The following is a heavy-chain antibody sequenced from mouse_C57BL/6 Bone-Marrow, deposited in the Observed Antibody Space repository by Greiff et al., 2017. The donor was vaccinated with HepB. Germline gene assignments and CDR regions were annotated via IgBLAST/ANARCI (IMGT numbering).Heavy chain of an antibody. CDR1: GYTFTSYW. D-gene: IGHD2-12*01. J-gene: IGHJ2*01. CDR2: IYPGSGST. V-gene: IGHV1-55*01. Sequence: VKLQESGAELVKPGASVKMSCKASGYTFTSYWITWVKQRPRQGLEWIGDIYPGSGSTNYNEKFKSKATLTVDTSSSTAYMQLSSLTSEDSAVYYCARLCYGYYFDYWGQGTTLTVAS. CDR3: ARLCYGYYFDY.